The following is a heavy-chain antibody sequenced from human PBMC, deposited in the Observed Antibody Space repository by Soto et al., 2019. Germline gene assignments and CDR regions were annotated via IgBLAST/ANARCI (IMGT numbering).Heavy chain of an antibody. CDR1: GFTFSGYA. V-gene: IGHV3-30-3*01. CDR3: ASDLRQAAGGLGCFQH. Sequence: QVQLVESGGGVVQPGRSLRLSCAASGFTFSGYAMNWVRQAPGKGLEWVAFISYDGSRKYYADSVKGRFTISRDTSNDTLSLQMNSLRPEDTAAYYCASDLRQAAGGLGCFQHWGQGTLVTVSS. D-gene: IGHD5-12*01. J-gene: IGHJ1*01. CDR2: ISYDGSRK.